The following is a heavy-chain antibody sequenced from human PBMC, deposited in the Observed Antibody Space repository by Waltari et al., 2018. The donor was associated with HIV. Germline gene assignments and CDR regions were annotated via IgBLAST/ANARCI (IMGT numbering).Heavy chain of an antibody. D-gene: IGHD1-26*01. V-gene: IGHV4-31*01. Sequence: QVPLQASGPRLIKPPQTLSLPCTVSGPSISGGGFSLSWILQHPGQGLELIGYIYYRGNIYYNPSLKRPITISVDTSKNQFSLKLSSVTAADTAVYYCARVFSSGSYPDAFDIWGPGTMVTVSP. CDR1: GPSISGGGFS. J-gene: IGHJ3*02. CDR2: IYYRGNI. CDR3: ARVFSSGSYPDAFDI.